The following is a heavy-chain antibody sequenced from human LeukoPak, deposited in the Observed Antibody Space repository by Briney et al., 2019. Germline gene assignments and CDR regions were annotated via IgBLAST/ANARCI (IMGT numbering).Heavy chain of an antibody. V-gene: IGHV1-58*01. Sequence: ASVKVSCKASGFTFTSSAVQWVRQARGQRLEWIGWIVVGSGNTNYAQKFQERVTITRDMSTSLVYMELSSLRSEDTAVYYCAAEAAYYYDSRHAFDVWGQGTMVTVSS. J-gene: IGHJ3*01. CDR1: GFTFTSSA. D-gene: IGHD3-22*01. CDR3: AAEAAYYYDSRHAFDV. CDR2: IVVGSGNT.